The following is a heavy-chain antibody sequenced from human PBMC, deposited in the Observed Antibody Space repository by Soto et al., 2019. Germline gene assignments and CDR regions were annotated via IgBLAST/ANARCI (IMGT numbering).Heavy chain of an antibody. D-gene: IGHD6-19*01. Sequence: ESGPTLVNPTETLTLTCTVSGFSLSNARMGVSWIRQPPGKALEWLAHIFSNDEKSYSTSLKSRLTISKDTSKSQVVLTMTNMDPVDTATYYCARIAVAGPPYYYYYMDVWGKGTTVTVSS. J-gene: IGHJ6*03. CDR2: IFSNDEK. CDR1: GFSLSNARMG. V-gene: IGHV2-26*01. CDR3: ARIAVAGPPYYYYYMDV.